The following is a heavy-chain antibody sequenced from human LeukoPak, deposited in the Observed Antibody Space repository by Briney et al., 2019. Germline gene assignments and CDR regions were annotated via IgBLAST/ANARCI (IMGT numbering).Heavy chain of an antibody. J-gene: IGHJ5*02. CDR2: IYYSGST. CDR3: AISRANSPGLKRGWFDP. D-gene: IGHD2/OR15-2a*01. V-gene: IGHV4-39*01. CDR1: GSSISSSSYY. Sequence: SETLSLTCTVSGSSISSSSYYWGWIRQPPGKGLEWIGSIYYSGSTYYNPSLKSRVTISVDTSKNQFSLKLSSVTAADTAVYYCAISRANSPGLKRGWFDPWGQGTLVTVSS.